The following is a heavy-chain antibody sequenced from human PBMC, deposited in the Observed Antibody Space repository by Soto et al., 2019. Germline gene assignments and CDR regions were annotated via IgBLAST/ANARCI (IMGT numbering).Heavy chain of an antibody. D-gene: IGHD3-10*01. Sequence: GGSLRLSCAASGFTFSSYSMNWVRQAPGKGLEWVSSISSSSSYIYYADSVKGRFTISRDNAKNSLYLQMNSLRAEDTAVYYCARDLKLLWFGEELSPYGMDVWGQGTTVTVSS. V-gene: IGHV3-21*01. CDR3: ARDLKLLWFGEELSPYGMDV. J-gene: IGHJ6*02. CDR1: GFTFSSYS. CDR2: ISSSSSYI.